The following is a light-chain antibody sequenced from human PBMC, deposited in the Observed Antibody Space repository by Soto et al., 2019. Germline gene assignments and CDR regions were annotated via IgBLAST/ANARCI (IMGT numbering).Light chain of an antibody. V-gene: IGKV1-5*03. J-gene: IGKJ1*01. CDR1: QRISSW. CDR3: QQYNNYPWS. Sequence: DIHMNQSPSTLSASVGDRVTITCRASQRISSWLAWYQQKPGKAPQLLIYQACRLESGVPSRFSSSGSGTEFTLNIGSLQPDDFATYYCQQYNNYPWSFGQGTKGEIK. CDR2: QAC.